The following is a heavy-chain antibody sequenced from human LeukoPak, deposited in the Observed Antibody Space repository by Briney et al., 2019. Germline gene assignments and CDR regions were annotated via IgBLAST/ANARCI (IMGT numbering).Heavy chain of an antibody. J-gene: IGHJ4*02. Sequence: PGGSLRLSCAASGFTFSSYATSWVRQAPGKGLEWVSAISGSGGSTYYADSVKGRFTISRDNSKNTLYLQMNSLRAEDTAVYYCATSSRASSGYSSLWGQGTLVTVSS. CDR2: ISGSGGST. CDR1: GFTFSSYA. V-gene: IGHV3-23*01. CDR3: ATSSRASSGYSSL. D-gene: IGHD3-22*01.